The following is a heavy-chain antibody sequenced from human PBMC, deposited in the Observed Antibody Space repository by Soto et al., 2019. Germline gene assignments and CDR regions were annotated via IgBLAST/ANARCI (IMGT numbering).Heavy chain of an antibody. Sequence: SETLSLTCAVYGGSFSGYYWTWIRQPPGTGLEWIGYIYYSGSTNYNPSLKSRVTISVDRSKNQFSLKLSSVTAADTAVYYCARVPDRWGQGTLVTVSS. CDR3: ARVPDR. V-gene: IGHV4-34*11. J-gene: IGHJ5*02. D-gene: IGHD2-2*01. CDR1: GGSFSGYY. CDR2: IYYSGST.